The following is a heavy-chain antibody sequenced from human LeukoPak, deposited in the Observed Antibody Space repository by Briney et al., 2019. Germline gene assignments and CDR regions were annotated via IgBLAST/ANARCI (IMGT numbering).Heavy chain of an antibody. J-gene: IGHJ4*02. CDR2: ISWNSGSI. D-gene: IGHD3-10*01. CDR3: ARALGVRGSFDY. Sequence: GGSLRLSCAASGFTFDDYAMHWVRQAPGKGLEWVSGISWNSGSIGYADSVKGRFTISRDNSKNTLYLQMNSLRAEDTAVYYCARALGVRGSFDYWGQGTLVTVSS. V-gene: IGHV3-9*01. CDR1: GFTFDDYA.